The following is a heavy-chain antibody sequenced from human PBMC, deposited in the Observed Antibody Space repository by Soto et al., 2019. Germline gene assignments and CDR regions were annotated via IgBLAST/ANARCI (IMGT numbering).Heavy chain of an antibody. D-gene: IGHD6-13*01. CDR2: FNPEDGET. J-gene: IGHJ4*02. Sequence: ASVKVSCKVSGYTLTKLSMHWVRQAPGKGLEWVGGFNPEDGETIFAQKFQGRVAVTEDTSTDTAYMELNSLRSEDTAVYYCATTPGRQQLLLRALSFDYWGQGTLVTVSS. V-gene: IGHV1-24*01. CDR3: ATTPGRQQLLLRALSFDY. CDR1: GYTLTKLS.